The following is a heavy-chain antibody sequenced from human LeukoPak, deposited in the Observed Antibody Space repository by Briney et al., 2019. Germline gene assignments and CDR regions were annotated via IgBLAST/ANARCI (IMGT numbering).Heavy chain of an antibody. CDR3: ARGGDKIYYYYYGMDV. CDR1: GYTFTSYA. Sequence: ASVKVSCKASGYTFTSYAMHWVRQAPGQRLEWMGWINAGNGNTKYSQKFQGRVTITRDTSASTAYMELSSLRSEDTAVYYCARGGDKIYYYYYGMDVWGQGTTVTVSS. D-gene: IGHD4-23*01. CDR2: INAGNGNT. J-gene: IGHJ6*02. V-gene: IGHV1-3*01.